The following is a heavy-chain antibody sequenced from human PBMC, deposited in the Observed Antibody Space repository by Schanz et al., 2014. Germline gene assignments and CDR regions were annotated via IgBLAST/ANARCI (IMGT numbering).Heavy chain of an antibody. CDR2: INTGVNT. J-gene: IGHJ5*02. CDR1: GFTLSNYA. V-gene: IGHV3-23*04. D-gene: IGHD3-9*01. CDR3: AKAADWPVTRFDP. Sequence: EVQLVESGGGLVQPGGSLRLSCAAPGFTLSNYAMHWVRQTPDKGLEWVSAINTGVNTYYADSVRGRFTMSRDNSKNTLYLQMKSLRAEDTAVYYCAKAADWPVTRFDPWGQGTLVTVSS.